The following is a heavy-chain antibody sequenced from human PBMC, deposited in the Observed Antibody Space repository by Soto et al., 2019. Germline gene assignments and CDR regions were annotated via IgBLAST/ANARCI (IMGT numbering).Heavy chain of an antibody. Sequence: QVELVQSGAEVKKPGSSVKVSCEALGGAFSTFTINWVRQAPGQGFEWMGRIIPILGVVNYARKFQGRVTITADTATSTWYLEMNSLRFEDTAVYFCSRDTRGNFNSNDSPEYWGQGTLVTVSS. CDR3: SRDTRGNFNSNDSPEY. V-gene: IGHV1-69*08. CDR2: IIPILGVV. CDR1: GGAFSTFT. J-gene: IGHJ4*02. D-gene: IGHD1-1*01.